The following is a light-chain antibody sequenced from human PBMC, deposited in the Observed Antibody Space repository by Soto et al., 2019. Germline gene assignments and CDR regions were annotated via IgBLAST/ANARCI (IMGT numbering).Light chain of an antibody. Sequence: DIQMTQSPSSLSASVGDRVTISCRASQIINTWLAGYQQKPGKDPKLLIYRASNLLSGVPSRFSGSGSGTEFTLTISSLQPDDFSIYYCQQCETYSGTFGPGTHVDL. CDR2: RAS. CDR1: QIINTW. V-gene: IGKV1-5*03. J-gene: IGKJ3*01. CDR3: QQCETYSGT.